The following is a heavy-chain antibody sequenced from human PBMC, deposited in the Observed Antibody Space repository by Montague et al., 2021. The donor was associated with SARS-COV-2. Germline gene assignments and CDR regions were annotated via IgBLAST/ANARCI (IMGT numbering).Heavy chain of an antibody. Sequence: CAISGDSVAELRRRSEEHTPELQSHLDLVCRPHLKNKKYNDYAVSVRGRVTINPDTSKNQFSLQLNSVTPEDTAIYYCTSGREGNYNVMDVWGQGTTVTVSS. J-gene: IGHJ6*02. V-gene: IGHV6-1*01. D-gene: IGHD1-1*01. CDR3: TSGREGNYNVMDV. CDR2: PHLKNKKYN. CDR1: GDSVAELRRR.